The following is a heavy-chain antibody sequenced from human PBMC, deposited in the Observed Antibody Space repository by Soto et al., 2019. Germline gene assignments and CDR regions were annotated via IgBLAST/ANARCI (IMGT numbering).Heavy chain of an antibody. Sequence: GGSLRLSCAASGFTFSSYAMSWVRQAPGKGLEWVSAISGSGGSTYYADSVKGRFTISRDNSKNTLYLQMNSLRAEATAVYYCAKDPTGDRGGYFDLWGRGTLVTVSS. CDR3: AKDPTGDRGGYFDL. J-gene: IGHJ2*01. V-gene: IGHV3-23*01. D-gene: IGHD7-27*01. CDR1: GFTFSSYA. CDR2: ISGSGGST.